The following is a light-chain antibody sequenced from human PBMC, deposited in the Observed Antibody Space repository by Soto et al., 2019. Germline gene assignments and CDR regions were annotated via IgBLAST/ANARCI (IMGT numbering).Light chain of an antibody. V-gene: IGKV3-20*01. CDR1: QSVSSSY. CDR3: QQYGSSPA. CDR2: DAS. Sequence: EIVLTQSPGTLSLSPGERATLSCRASQSVSSSYSAWYQQKPGQAPRLLIYDASSRATGIPDRFSGSGSGTDFTLTISTLEPEDFAVYYCQQYGSSPAFGGGTKVEIK. J-gene: IGKJ4*01.